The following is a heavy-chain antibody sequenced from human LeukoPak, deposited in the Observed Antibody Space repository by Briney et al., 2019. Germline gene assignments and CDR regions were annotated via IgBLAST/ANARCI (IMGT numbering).Heavy chain of an antibody. V-gene: IGHV1-18*01. CDR3: VRVSSSRGKLDAFDI. CDR2: TNTYNGNT. CDR1: GYTFTSYA. D-gene: IGHD6-6*01. Sequence: ASVKVSCKASGYTFTSYAMNWVRQAPGHELVCLGWTNTYNGNTNYAQNFQGRVTMTIDTSTNTAYMELRSLRSDDTAVYYCVRVSSSRGKLDAFDIWGQGTMVTVSS. J-gene: IGHJ3*02.